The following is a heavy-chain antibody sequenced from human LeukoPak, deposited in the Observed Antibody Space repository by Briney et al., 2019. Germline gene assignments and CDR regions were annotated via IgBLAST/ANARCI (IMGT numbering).Heavy chain of an antibody. D-gene: IGHD6-19*01. J-gene: IGHJ4*02. Sequence: QPGRSLRLSCAASGFTFSTYGMHWVRQAPGKGLECVALISNDGSINYYAGSVKGRFTISRDNSKNTLYLQMNSLRAEDTAVYYCAKGGGWLYYLDYWGQGTRVTVSS. V-gene: IGHV3-30*18. CDR3: AKGGGWLYYLDY. CDR2: ISNDGSIN. CDR1: GFTFSTYG.